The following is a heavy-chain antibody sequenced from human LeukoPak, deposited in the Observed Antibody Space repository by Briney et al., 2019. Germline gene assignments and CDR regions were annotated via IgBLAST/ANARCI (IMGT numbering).Heavy chain of an antibody. V-gene: IGHV4-61*02. Sequence: PSETLSLTCTVSSGSISSSNYYWSWIRQPAGKGLEWIGRIYTSGSTNYNPSLKSRVTTSVDTSKNQFSLKLSSVTAADTAVYYCARVPSIDYHVDSRGFHHRGYYFDYWGQGAPVTVSS. D-gene: IGHD3-22*01. CDR3: ARVPSIDYHVDSRGFHHRGYYFDY. CDR1: SGSISSSNYY. CDR2: IYTSGST. J-gene: IGHJ4*02.